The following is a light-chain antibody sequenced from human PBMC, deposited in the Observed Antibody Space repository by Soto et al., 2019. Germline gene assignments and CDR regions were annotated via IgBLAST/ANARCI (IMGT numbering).Light chain of an antibody. Sequence: QSVLTQPPSVSGAPGQRVTISCTGSSSNIGAHYDVHWYQQLPGTAPKLLIYGNSNRPSGVPDRFSGSKSGTSASLAITGLQAEDEADYYCQSYDNSLSVYVFGTETKVTVL. CDR3: QSYDNSLSVYV. CDR2: GNS. CDR1: SSNIGAHYD. J-gene: IGLJ1*01. V-gene: IGLV1-40*01.